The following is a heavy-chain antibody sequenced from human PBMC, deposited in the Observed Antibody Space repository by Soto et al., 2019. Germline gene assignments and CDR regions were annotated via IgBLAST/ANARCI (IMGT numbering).Heavy chain of an antibody. V-gene: IGHV3-30-3*01. J-gene: IGHJ4*02. D-gene: IGHD5-18*01. CDR3: ANQGKGIQLWSNPAYQPQTWYRKKTNFDY. CDR2: ISYDGSNK. Sequence: GGSLRLSCAASGFTFSSYAMHWVRQAPGKGLEWVAVISYDGSNKYYADSVKGRFTISRDNSKNTLYLQMNSLRAEDTAVYYCANQGKGIQLWSNPAYQPQTWYRKKTNFDYWGQGTLVTVSS. CDR1: GFTFSSYA.